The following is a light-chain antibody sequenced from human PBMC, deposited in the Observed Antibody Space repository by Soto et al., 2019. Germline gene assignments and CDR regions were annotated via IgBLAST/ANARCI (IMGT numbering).Light chain of an antibody. V-gene: IGKV3-11*01. Sequence: EIVLTQSPAALSLSPGERATLSCRASQSVSTYSAWYQQKPGQAPRLLIYDVSNRATGIPARFSGSGSGTDFTLTISSLEPEDFAVYYCQQRSNWPWTFGQGTKVEI. CDR1: QSVSTY. CDR3: QQRSNWPWT. J-gene: IGKJ1*01. CDR2: DVS.